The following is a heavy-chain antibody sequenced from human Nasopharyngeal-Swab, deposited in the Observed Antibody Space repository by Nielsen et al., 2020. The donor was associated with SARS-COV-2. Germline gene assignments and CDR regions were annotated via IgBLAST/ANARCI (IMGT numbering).Heavy chain of an antibody. J-gene: IGHJ5*02. V-gene: IGHV4-59*01. Sequence: WIRQPPGKGLEWIGCIYYSGSTNYNPSLKSRVTISVDTSKNQFSLKLSSVTAADTAAYYCAREKTHYDSSGYYYLWFDPWGQGTLVTVSS. D-gene: IGHD3-22*01. CDR3: AREKTHYDSSGYYYLWFDP. CDR2: IYYSGST.